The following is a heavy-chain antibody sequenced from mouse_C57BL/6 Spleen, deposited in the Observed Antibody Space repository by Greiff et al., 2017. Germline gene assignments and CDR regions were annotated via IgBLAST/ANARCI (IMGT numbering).Heavy chain of an antibody. CDR1: GYTFTSYW. Sequence: QVQLKQPGAELVRPGSSVKLSCKASGYTFTSYWMDWVKQRPGQGLEWIGNIYPSDSETHYNQKFKDKATLTVDKSSSTAYMQLSSLTSEDSAVYYCARDGYYVGYFDYWGQGTTLTVSS. CDR3: ARDGYYVGYFDY. V-gene: IGHV1-61*01. J-gene: IGHJ2*01. CDR2: IYPSDSET. D-gene: IGHD2-3*01.